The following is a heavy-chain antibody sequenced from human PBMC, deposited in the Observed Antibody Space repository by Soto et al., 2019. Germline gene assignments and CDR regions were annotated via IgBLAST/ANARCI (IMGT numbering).Heavy chain of an antibody. CDR1: GFSLSTDDVG. V-gene: IGHV2-5*02. CDR2: IYWDDDK. Sequence: SGPTLVNPTQTLTLTCTFSGFSLSTDDVGVGWIRQPPGKALDWLAVIYWDDDKRYSPSLKSRLTITKDTSKNQVLLTMTNMDPVDTATYFCARSNYSFSSFDYWGQGALVTVSS. D-gene: IGHD6-6*01. CDR3: ARSNYSFSSFDY. J-gene: IGHJ4*02.